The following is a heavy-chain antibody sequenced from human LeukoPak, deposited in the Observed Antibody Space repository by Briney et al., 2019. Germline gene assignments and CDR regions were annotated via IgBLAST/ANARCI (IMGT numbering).Heavy chain of an antibody. D-gene: IGHD5-24*01. CDR1: GFTSSNYW. CDR3: ARASKPWLQLT. V-gene: IGHV3-7*05. J-gene: IGHJ5*02. CDR2: IKEDGSEK. Sequence: GGSLRLSCAASGFTSSNYWMIWVRQAQGKGLEWVGNIKEDGSEKRYADSVRGRFTISRDNAQTSIYLQMNSLRAEDTAVYYCARASKPWLQLTWGQGTLVTVSS.